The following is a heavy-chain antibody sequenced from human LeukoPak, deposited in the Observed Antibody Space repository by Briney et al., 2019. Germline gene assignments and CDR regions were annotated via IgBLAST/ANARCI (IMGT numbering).Heavy chain of an antibody. J-gene: IGHJ4*02. CDR1: GGSISSGDYY. V-gene: IGHV4-30-4*02. Sequence: SETLSLTCTVSGGSISSGDYYWGWIRRPPGKGLEWIGYIYYSGNTYYNPSLKSRVTISVDTSKNQFSLKLSSVTAADTAVYYCAKDRYGQRIFDYWGQGTLVSVSS. CDR2: IYYSGNT. CDR3: AKDRYGQRIFDY. D-gene: IGHD3-16*02.